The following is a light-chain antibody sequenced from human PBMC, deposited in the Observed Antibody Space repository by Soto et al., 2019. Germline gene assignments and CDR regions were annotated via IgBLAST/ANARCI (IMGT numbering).Light chain of an antibody. J-gene: IGLJ2*01. Sequence: SYELTQPPSVSVSPGQTASITCSGDKLGDKYACWYQQKPGQSPVLVIYQDSKRPSGIPERFSGSNSGNTATLTISGTQAMYEADYYCQAWDSSTALVFGGGTKLTVL. V-gene: IGLV3-1*01. CDR2: QDS. CDR3: QAWDSSTALV. CDR1: KLGDKY.